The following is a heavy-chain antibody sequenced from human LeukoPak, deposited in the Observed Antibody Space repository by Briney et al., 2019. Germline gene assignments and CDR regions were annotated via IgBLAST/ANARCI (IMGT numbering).Heavy chain of an antibody. J-gene: IGHJ5*02. D-gene: IGHD6-13*01. Sequence: SETLSLTCTVSGYSISSGYYWGWIRQPPVKGLEWIGSIYHSGSTYYNPSLKSRVTISVDTSKNQFSLKLSSVTAADTAVYYCASSPYYIAAAWFDPWGQGTLVTVSS. CDR3: ASSPYYIAAAWFDP. CDR2: IYHSGST. CDR1: GYSISSGYY. V-gene: IGHV4-38-2*02.